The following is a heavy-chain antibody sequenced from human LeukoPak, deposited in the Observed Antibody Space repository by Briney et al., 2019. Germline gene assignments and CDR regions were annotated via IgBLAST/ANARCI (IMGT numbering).Heavy chain of an antibody. J-gene: IGHJ4*02. CDR3: ARVQRRWHFDY. V-gene: IGHV1-2*02. CDR1: GYTFTGYY. D-gene: IGHD4-23*01. Sequence: ASVKVSCKASGYTFTGYYMHWVRQAPGQGLEWMGWISPNSGGTNYAQKFQGRVTMTRDTSISTAYMELSSLRSEDTAVYYCARVQRRWHFDYWGQGTLVTVSS. CDR2: ISPNSGGT.